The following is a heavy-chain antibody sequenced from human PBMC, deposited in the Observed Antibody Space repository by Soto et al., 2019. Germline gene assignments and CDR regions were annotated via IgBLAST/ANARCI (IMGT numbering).Heavy chain of an antibody. CDR1: GGTFSSYA. J-gene: IGHJ4*02. CDR2: IIPIFGTA. V-gene: IGHV1-69*01. CDR3: ARDTWRTLYSSSSGIDY. Sequence: QVQLVQSGAEVKKPGSSVKFSCKASGGTFSSYAISWVRQAPGQGLEWMGGIIPIFGTANYAQKFQGRVTTTADESTNTVYMELSSLRSEATAVYYSARDTWRTLYSSSSGIDYWGQGTLVTVSS. D-gene: IGHD6-6*01.